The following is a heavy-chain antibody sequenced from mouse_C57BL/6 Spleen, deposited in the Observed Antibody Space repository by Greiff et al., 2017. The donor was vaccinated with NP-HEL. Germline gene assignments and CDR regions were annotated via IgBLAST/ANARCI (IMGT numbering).Heavy chain of an antibody. CDR1: GYTFTSYW. Sequence: QVQLQQPGAELVKPGASVKLSCKASGYTFTSYWMHWVKQRPGQGLEWIGMIHPNSGSTNYNEKFKSKATLTVYKSSSTAYMQLSSLTSEDSAVYYCARSPMMSFDYWGQGTTLTVSS. CDR2: IHPNSGST. J-gene: IGHJ2*01. V-gene: IGHV1-64*01. D-gene: IGHD2-3*01. CDR3: ARSPMMSFDY.